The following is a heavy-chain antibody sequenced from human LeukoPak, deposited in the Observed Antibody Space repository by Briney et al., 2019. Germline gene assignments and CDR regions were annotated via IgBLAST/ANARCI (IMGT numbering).Heavy chain of an antibody. CDR1: GFTFSSYA. CDR3: VKGIVYSSSQMDS. J-gene: IGHJ4*02. V-gene: IGHV3-23*01. CDR2: ISGSGDST. D-gene: IGHD6-6*01. Sequence: GGSLRLSCAASGFTFSSYAMSWVRQAPGQGLEWVSAISGSGDSTYYGDSVKGRFTISSDNSRNTVYVQMNSLTPEGTAVYYCVKGIVYSSSQMDSWGQGTLVTVSS.